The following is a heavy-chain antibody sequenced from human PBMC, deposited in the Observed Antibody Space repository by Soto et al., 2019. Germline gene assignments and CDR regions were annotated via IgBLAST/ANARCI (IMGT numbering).Heavy chain of an antibody. D-gene: IGHD5-18*01. J-gene: IGHJ4*02. CDR2: INHSGST. CDR3: ARATFTYSYGF. V-gene: IGHV4-34*01. CDR1: GGSFSGYY. Sequence: PSETLSLTCAVYGGSFSGYYWSWIRQPPGKGLEWIGEINHSGSTNYNPSLKSRVTISVDTSKNQFSLKLSSVTAADTAVYYCARATFTYSYGFWGQGTLVTVS.